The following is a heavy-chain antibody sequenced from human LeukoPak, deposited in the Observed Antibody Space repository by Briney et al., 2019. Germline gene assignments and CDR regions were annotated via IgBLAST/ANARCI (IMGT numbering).Heavy chain of an antibody. CDR3: ARDAALSDMGRVNFDY. Sequence: PGGSLRLSCAASGFTFSSYGMHWVRQAPGKGREWVAVIWYDGSNKYYADSVKGRFTISRDNSKNTLYLQMNSLRAEDTAVYYCARDAALSDMGRVNFDYWGQGTLVTVSS. V-gene: IGHV3-33*01. CDR1: GFTFSSYG. CDR2: IWYDGSNK. D-gene: IGHD2-15*01. J-gene: IGHJ4*02.